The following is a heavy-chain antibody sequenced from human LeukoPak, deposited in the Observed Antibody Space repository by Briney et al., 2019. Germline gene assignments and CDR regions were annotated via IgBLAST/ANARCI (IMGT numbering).Heavy chain of an antibody. V-gene: IGHV3-23*01. Sequence: GGSLRLSCAASGFTFSSYAMSWVRQAPGKGLEWVSAISGSGGSTYYADSVKGRFTISRDNSKNTLYLQMSSLRAEDTAVYYCAKAMYSSGWYYFDYWGQGTLVTVSP. CDR1: GFTFSSYA. D-gene: IGHD6-19*01. CDR3: AKAMYSSGWYYFDY. CDR2: ISGSGGST. J-gene: IGHJ4*02.